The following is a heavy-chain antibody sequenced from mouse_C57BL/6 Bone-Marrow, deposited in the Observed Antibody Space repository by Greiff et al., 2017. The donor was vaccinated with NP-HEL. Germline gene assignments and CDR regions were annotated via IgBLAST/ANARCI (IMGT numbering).Heavy chain of an antibody. Sequence: EVQLQESGPVLVKPGASVKMSCKASGYTFTDYYMNWVKQSHGKSLEWIGVINPYNGGTSYNQKFKGKATLTVDKSSSTAYMELNSLTSEDSAVYYCASCYDGYSPFDYWGQGTTLTVSS. CDR1: GYTFTDYY. CDR2: INPYNGGT. J-gene: IGHJ2*01. D-gene: IGHD2-3*01. V-gene: IGHV1-19*01. CDR3: ASCYDGYSPFDY.